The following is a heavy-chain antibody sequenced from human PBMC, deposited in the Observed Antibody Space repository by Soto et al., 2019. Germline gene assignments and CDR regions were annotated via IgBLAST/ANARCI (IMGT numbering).Heavy chain of an antibody. J-gene: IGHJ4*02. V-gene: IGHV1-8*01. Sequence: QVQLVQSGAEVKKPGASVKVSCKASGYTFTSYDINWVRQATGQGLEWMGWMNPNSGNTGYAQKFQGRVTMTRNTAXXTAYMERSRLRSEDTAVYYCARADSSGFGRGGNDYWGQGTLVTGSS. CDR1: GYTFTSYD. D-gene: IGHD3-22*01. CDR3: ARADSSGFGRGGNDY. CDR2: MNPNSGNT.